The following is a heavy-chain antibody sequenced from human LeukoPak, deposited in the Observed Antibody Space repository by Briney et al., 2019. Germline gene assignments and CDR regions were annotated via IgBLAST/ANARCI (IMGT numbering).Heavy chain of an antibody. CDR2: MNPNSGNT. CDR3: ARGPNISSSTSCRYYYYYMDV. Sequence: ASVKVSCKTSGYSFTNYGINWVRQATGQGLEWMGWMNPNSGNTGYAQKFQGRVTMTRNTSISTAYMELSSLRSEDTAVYYCARGPNISSSTSCRYYYYYMDVWGKGTTVTISS. V-gene: IGHV1-8*01. J-gene: IGHJ6*03. CDR1: GYSFTNYG. D-gene: IGHD2-2*01.